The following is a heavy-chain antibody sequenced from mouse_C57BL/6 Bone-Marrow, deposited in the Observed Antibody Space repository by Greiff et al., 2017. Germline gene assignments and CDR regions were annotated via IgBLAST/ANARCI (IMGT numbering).Heavy chain of an antibody. CDR3: ARWGDY. CDR2: INPSTGGT. CDR1: GYSFTGYY. Sequence: VQLQQSGPELVKPGASVKISCKASGYSFTGYYMNWVKQSPDKSLEWIGEINPSTGGTTYNQKFKAKATLTVDKSSSTAYMQLKSLTTEDSAVYYCARWGDYWGKGTTLTVSS. V-gene: IGHV1-42*01. J-gene: IGHJ2*01.